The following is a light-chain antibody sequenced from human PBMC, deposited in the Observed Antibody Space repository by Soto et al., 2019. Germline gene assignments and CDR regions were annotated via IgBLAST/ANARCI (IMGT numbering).Light chain of an antibody. Sequence: DLVMTQSALSLPVTPGEPSSIACRSSERLLHSNGYNYLDWYLQKPGQSPQLLIYLGSNRASGVPDRFSGSGSGTEFTLTISSLQPEDFASYYCQQYNSYSTFGQGTKVDI. CDR3: QQYNSYST. CDR2: LGS. J-gene: IGKJ1*01. CDR1: ERLLHSNGYNY. V-gene: IGKV2-28*01.